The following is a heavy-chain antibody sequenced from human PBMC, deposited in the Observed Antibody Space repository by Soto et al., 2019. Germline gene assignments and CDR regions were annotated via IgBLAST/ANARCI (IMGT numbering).Heavy chain of an antibody. Sequence: HPGGSLRLSCAASGFTFSNYAMSWVRQAPGKGLEWFSAITDGGGDTYYADSVKGRFTISRDNSDNTLYLQMNSLRAEDTTVYYCAKGSAGSRPYYFDYWGQRTLVTVSS. D-gene: IGHD6-13*01. CDR1: GFTFSNYA. V-gene: IGHV3-23*01. CDR2: ITDGGGDT. J-gene: IGHJ4*02. CDR3: AKGSAGSRPYYFDY.